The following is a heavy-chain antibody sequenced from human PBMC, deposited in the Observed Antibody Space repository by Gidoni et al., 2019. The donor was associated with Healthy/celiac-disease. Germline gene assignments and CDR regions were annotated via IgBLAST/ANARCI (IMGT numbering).Heavy chain of an antibody. CDR1: GGTFSSNT. CDR2: IIPILGIA. Sequence: QVQLVQSGAEVKKPGSSVKVSCKASGGTFSSNTISWVRQAPGQGLEWMGRIIPILGIANYAQKFQGRVTITADKYTSTAYMELSSLRSEDTAVYYCARLPRGEDYYGSEDYYYYGMDVWGQGTTVTVSS. CDR3: ARLPRGEDYYGSEDYYYYGMDV. D-gene: IGHD3-10*01. J-gene: IGHJ6*02. V-gene: IGHV1-69*02.